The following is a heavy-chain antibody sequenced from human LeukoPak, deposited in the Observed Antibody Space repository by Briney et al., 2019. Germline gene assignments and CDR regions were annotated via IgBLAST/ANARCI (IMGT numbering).Heavy chain of an antibody. CDR3: ARQNTPHGNFDY. CDR1: GFTFSSYD. CDR2: IGVAANT. Sequence: GGSLRLSCAASGFTFSSYDMHWVRQATGKGLEWVSAIGVAANTFYSGSVKGSFTISRENAKNSLYLLMSSLRAEDTAVYYCARQNTPHGNFDYWGQGTLVTVSS. V-gene: IGHV3-13*01. J-gene: IGHJ4*02. D-gene: IGHD1-26*01.